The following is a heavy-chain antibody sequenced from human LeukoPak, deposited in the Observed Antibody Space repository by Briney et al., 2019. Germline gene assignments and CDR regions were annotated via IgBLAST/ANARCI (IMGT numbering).Heavy chain of an antibody. CDR3: AKEGAFWSGYYKDY. D-gene: IGHD3-3*01. V-gene: IGHV3-53*01. CDR2: IYSGGST. Sequence: PGGSLRLSCAASGFTVSSNYMSWVRQAPGKGLEWVSVIYSGGSTYYADSVKGRFTISRDNSKNTLYLQMNSLRAEDTAVYYCAKEGAFWSGYYKDYWGQGTLVTVSP. J-gene: IGHJ4*02. CDR1: GFTVSSNY.